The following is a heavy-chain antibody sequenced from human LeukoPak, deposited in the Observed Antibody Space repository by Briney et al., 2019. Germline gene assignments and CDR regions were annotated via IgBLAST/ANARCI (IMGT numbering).Heavy chain of an antibody. CDR2: ISYDGSNK. V-gene: IGHV3-30*18. J-gene: IGHJ4*02. CDR1: GFTFSSYG. Sequence: GRSLRLSCAASGFTFSSYGMHWVRQAPGKGLEWVAVISYDGSNKYYADSVKGRFTISRDNSKNTLYLQMNSLRAEDTAVYYCAKSLPAPYYYDSSGYYSGDKADFDYWGQGTLVTVSS. CDR3: AKSLPAPYYYDSSGYYSGDKADFDY. D-gene: IGHD3-22*01.